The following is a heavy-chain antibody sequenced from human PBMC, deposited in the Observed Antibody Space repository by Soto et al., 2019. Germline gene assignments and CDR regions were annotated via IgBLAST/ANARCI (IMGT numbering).Heavy chain of an antibody. V-gene: IGHV3-48*02. J-gene: IGHJ4*02. Sequence: GGSLRLSCVASGFSLANYPMNWVRQTPGKGLEWISYSSPRGDTIYYADSVEGRFTISRDNARNSLSLHMSSLRDEDSALYYCAKGPHTNVGWPYYFESWCQGVPVTVS. CDR3: AKGPHTNVGWPYYFES. CDR1: GFSLANYP. CDR2: SSPRGDTI. D-gene: IGHD6-19*01.